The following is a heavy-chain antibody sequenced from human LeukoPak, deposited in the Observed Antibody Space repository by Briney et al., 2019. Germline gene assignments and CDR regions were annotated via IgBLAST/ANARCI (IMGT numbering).Heavy chain of an antibody. V-gene: IGHV4-59*08. CDR3: ARTIVGATFMDV. J-gene: IGHJ6*02. D-gene: IGHD1-26*01. CDR1: GGSISSYY. Sequence: SETLSLTCTVSGGSISSYYWSWIRQPPGKGLEWIGYIYYSGSTNYNPFLKSRVTISVDTSKNQFSLKLSSVTAADTAVYYCARTIVGATFMDVWGQGTTVTVSS. CDR2: IYYSGST.